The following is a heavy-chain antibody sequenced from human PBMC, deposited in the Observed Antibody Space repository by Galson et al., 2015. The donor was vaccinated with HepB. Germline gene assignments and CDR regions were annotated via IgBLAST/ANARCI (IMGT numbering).Heavy chain of an antibody. CDR3: AREVTLTSSWYYYGMDV. J-gene: IGHJ6*02. Sequence: SLRLSCAASGFTFSNYGMYWVRQASGKGLEWMAVISYDGGYQYHADSVKGRFTISRDNSKNKLYLQMNSLGGEDTAVYFCAREVTLTSSWYYYGMDVWGHGTTVIVSS. CDR1: GFTFSNYG. CDR2: ISYDGGYQ. D-gene: IGHD6-13*01. V-gene: IGHV3-30*19.